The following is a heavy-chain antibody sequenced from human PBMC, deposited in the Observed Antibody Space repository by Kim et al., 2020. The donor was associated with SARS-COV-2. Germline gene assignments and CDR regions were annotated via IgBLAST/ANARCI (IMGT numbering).Heavy chain of an antibody. D-gene: IGHD3-10*01. V-gene: IGHV3-11*01. CDR1: GFTFSDYY. Sequence: GGSLRLSCAASGFTFSDYYMSWIRQAPGKGLEWVSYISSSGSTKYYADSVKGRFTISRDNAKNSLYLQMNSLRAEDTAVYYCARVRSEWFGELFPNNWFGPWGEGTLVTVSP. CDR3: ARVRSEWFGELFPNNWFGP. CDR2: ISSSGSTK. J-gene: IGHJ5*02.